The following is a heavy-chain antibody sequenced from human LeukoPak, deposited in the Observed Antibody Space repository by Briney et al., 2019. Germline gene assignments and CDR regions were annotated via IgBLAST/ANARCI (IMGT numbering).Heavy chain of an antibody. V-gene: IGHV5-51*01. CDR1: GYSFTSYW. CDR3: ARLNEIVVVPAAIGGYGMDV. D-gene: IGHD2-2*01. J-gene: IGHJ6*02. Sequence: GESLKFSCNGSGYSFTSYWSGWVRQMPGKGLEWRGIIYPGDSDTRYSPSFQVQVTISADKSISTAYLQWSSLKASDTAMYYCARLNEIVVVPAAIGGYGMDVWGQGTTVTVSS. CDR2: IYPGDSDT.